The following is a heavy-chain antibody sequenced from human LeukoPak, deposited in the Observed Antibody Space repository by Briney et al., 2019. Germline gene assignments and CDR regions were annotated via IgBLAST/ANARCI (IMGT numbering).Heavy chain of an antibody. V-gene: IGHV3-66*01. J-gene: IGHJ3*02. D-gene: IGHD1-26*01. CDR1: GFTVSSNY. Sequence: GGSLRLSCTASGFTVSSNYMSWVRQDPGKGLEWVSVIYSSGSTYYADSVTGRFTISRDNSRNTLYLQMNSLRAEDTAVYYCARVIVGAAFDAFDIWGQGTMVTVSS. CDR2: IYSSGST. CDR3: ARVIVGAAFDAFDI.